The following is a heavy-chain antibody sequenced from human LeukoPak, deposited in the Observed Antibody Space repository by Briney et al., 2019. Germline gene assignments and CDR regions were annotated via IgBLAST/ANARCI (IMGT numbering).Heavy chain of an antibody. J-gene: IGHJ6*03. V-gene: IGHV3-33*06. CDR2: IWYDGSNK. CDR1: GSTFSSYG. CDR3: AKDLGLXIGAXXXMDV. Sequence: GGSLRLSCAASGSTFSSYGMHWVRQAPGKGLEWVAVIWYDGSNKYYADSVKGRFTISRDNSKNTLYLQMNSLRAEDTAVYYXAKDLGLXIGAXXXMDVWG. D-gene: IGHD3-3*01.